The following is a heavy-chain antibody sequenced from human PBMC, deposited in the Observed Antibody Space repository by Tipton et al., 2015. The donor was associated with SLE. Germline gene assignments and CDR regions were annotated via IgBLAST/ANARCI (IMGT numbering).Heavy chain of an antibody. Sequence: GSLRLSCTASGFTFTDAWMNWVRQAPGKGLEWVGRIKSKRDHGTTDYAAPVKGRFTISRDDSKNTLYLQMDSLKTEDTATYFCSTDHNWNYIGSGFDPWGQGTLVTVSS. CDR1: GFTFTDAW. CDR2: IKSKRDHGTT. V-gene: IGHV3-15*01. J-gene: IGHJ5*02. D-gene: IGHD1-7*01. CDR3: STDHNWNYIGSGFDP.